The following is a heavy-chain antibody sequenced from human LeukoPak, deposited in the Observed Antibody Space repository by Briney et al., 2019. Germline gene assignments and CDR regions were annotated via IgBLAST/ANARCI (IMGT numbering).Heavy chain of an antibody. CDR1: GFTFDDYA. D-gene: IGHD4-17*01. CDR2: ISWNSGSI. V-gene: IGHV3-9*01. J-gene: IGHJ5*02. Sequence: GGSLRLSCAASGFTFDDYAMHWVRQAPGKGLEWVSGISWNSGSIGYADSVKGRFTISRDNAKNSLYLQMNSLRAEDTALYYCAKGTTVTTRGWFDPWGQGTLVTVSS. CDR3: AKGTTVTTRGWFDP.